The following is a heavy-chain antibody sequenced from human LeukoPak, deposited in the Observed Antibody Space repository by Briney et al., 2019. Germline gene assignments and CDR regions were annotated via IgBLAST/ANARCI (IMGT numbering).Heavy chain of an antibody. CDR1: GGSISSYY. V-gene: IGHV4-59*01. D-gene: IGHD2-15*01. J-gene: IGHJ4*02. CDR2: IYYPGST. CDR3: AREACSGGSCYSGYFDY. Sequence: SETLSLTCNVSGGSISSYYWSWIRQPPGKGLEWIGYIYYPGSTNYNPSLKSRVTISVDTSKNQFSLKLSSVTAADTAVYYCAREACSGGSCYSGYFDYWGQGTLVTVSS.